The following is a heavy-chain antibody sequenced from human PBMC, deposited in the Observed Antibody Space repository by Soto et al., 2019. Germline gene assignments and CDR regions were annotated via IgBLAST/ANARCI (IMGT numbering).Heavy chain of an antibody. D-gene: IGHD1-26*01. CDR3: ARDHIVGATIWSQNAFDI. V-gene: IGHV1-46*01. CDR2: INPSGGST. Sequence: GASVKVSCKASGYTFTSYYMHWVRQAPGQGLEWMGIINPSGGSTSYAQKFQGRVTMTRDTSTSTVYMELSSLRSEDTAVYYCARDHIVGATIWSQNAFDIWGQGTMVTVSS. CDR1: GYTFTSYY. J-gene: IGHJ3*02.